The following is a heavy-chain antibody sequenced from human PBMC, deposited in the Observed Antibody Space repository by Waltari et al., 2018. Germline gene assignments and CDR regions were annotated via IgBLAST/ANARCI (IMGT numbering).Heavy chain of an antibody. Sequence: QVQLQESGPGLVKPSETLSLTCTVSGGSMNSYYWSWIRQPPGKGLEWIGYMYFTGNTYYNPSRKSRVTISLDTSKKQFSLRLTSVTAADTALYFCARTPLGYCSGGNCYSGYYFDYWGQGTLVTVSS. D-gene: IGHD2-15*01. V-gene: IGHV4-59*01. CDR2: MYFTGNT. CDR3: ARTPLGYCSGGNCYSGYYFDY. J-gene: IGHJ4*02. CDR1: GGSMNSYY.